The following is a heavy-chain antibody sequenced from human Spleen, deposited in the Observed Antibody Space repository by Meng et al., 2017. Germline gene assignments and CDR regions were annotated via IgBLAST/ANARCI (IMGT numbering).Heavy chain of an antibody. D-gene: IGHD6-13*01. CDR1: GYTFTSYG. J-gene: IGHJ5*02. CDR2: ISAYNGNT. V-gene: IGHV1-18*01. CDR3: ARSRGSSWYAWGWFDP. Sequence: ASVKVSCKASGYTFTSYGISWVRQAPGQGLEWMGWISAYNGNTNYAQKLQGRVTMTTDTSTSTAYMELRSLRSDDTAVYCCARSRGSSWYAWGWFDPWGQGTLVTVSS.